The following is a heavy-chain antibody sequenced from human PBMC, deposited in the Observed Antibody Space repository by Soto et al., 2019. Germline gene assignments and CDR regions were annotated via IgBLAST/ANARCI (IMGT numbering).Heavy chain of an antibody. CDR1: GYTFTSYG. CDR3: ARDNYYDSSGYYYRY. D-gene: IGHD3-22*01. Sequence: QVQLVQSGAEVKKPGASVKVSCKASGYTFTSYGISWVRQAPGQGLEWMGWISAYNGNTNYAQKLQGRVTMTTDTSXXTAYMELRSLRSDDTAVYYCARDNYYDSSGYYYRYWGQGTLVTVSS. V-gene: IGHV1-18*01. CDR2: ISAYNGNT. J-gene: IGHJ4*02.